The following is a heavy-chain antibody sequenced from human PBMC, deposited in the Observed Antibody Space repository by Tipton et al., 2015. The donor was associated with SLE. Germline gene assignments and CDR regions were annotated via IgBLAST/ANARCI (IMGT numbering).Heavy chain of an antibody. J-gene: IGHJ2*01. Sequence: TLSLTCTVSGGFISSNYWSWIRQPPGKGLEWIWYIYYSGSTNYKPSLKSRVTISVDTSKNQFSLKLSSVTAADTAVYYCARVTIFGVVTYWYFDLWGRGTLVTVSS. CDR1: GGFISSNY. CDR2: IYYSGST. D-gene: IGHD3-3*01. V-gene: IGHV4-59*08. CDR3: ARVTIFGVVTYWYFDL.